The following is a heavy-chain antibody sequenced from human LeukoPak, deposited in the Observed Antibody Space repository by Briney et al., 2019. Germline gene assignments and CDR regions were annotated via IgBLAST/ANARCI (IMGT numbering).Heavy chain of an antibody. CDR3: AKGAGYDFWNCYYLDY. V-gene: IGHV1-2*02. CDR2: INPNSGGT. Sequence: ASVKLSCKASGYTFTVYYMHWVRQAPGQGFGWMGWINPNSGGTNYAQKFQARITMTSDTSISTAYMELRRLSSDDTAVYYCAKGAGYDFWNCYYLDYWGQGTLVTVSS. CDR1: GYTFTVYY. D-gene: IGHD3-3*01. J-gene: IGHJ4*02.